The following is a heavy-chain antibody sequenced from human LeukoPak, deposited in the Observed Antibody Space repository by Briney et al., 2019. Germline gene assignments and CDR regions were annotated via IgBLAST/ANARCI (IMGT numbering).Heavy chain of an antibody. D-gene: IGHD1-14*01. Sequence: GGSLRLSCAASGFTFSDYYMSWLRQAPGMGLEWVSYITTSDTTIYYADSVKGRFTISRHNAKNSLYLQMNSLRAEDTAVYYCARHAGSYAFDIWGQGTMVTVSS. CDR2: ITTSDTTI. CDR3: ARHAGSYAFDI. J-gene: IGHJ3*02. V-gene: IGHV3-11*04. CDR1: GFTFSDYY.